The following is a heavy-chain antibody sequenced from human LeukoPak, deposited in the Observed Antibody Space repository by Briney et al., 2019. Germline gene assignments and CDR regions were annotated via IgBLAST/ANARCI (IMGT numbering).Heavy chain of an antibody. V-gene: IGHV3-30*18. D-gene: IGHD3-3*01. CDR3: AKALRFLEWLKLPGD. CDR2: ISFDGSNK. Sequence: GRALRLSCAASGFTFSSYGMHWVRQAPGKGLEWVAVISFDGSNKYYADSVKGRFTISRDNSMNTLYLQMNSLRSEDTALYYCAKALRFLEWLKLPGDWGQGTLVTVSS. CDR1: GFTFSSYG. J-gene: IGHJ4*02.